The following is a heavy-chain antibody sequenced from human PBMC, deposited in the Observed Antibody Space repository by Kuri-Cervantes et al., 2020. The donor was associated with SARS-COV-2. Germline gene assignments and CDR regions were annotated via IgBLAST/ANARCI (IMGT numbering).Heavy chain of an antibody. V-gene: IGHV1-2*02. CDR3: GLLRFFDWLSPFDF. CDR1: EYNFSGYY. J-gene: IGHJ4*02. CDR2: IAPNSGGT. D-gene: IGHD3-9*01. Sequence: ASVKVSCKASEYNFSGYYLHWVRQAPGQGLEWMGWIAPNSGGTKYAQKFQGRVTMTRDTSTSSVYMELTRLRSDDTAVYFCGLLRFFDWLSPFDFWGQGTLVTVSS.